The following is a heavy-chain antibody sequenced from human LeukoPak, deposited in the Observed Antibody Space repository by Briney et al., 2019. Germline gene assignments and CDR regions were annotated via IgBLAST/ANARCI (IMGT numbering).Heavy chain of an antibody. D-gene: IGHD2-21*01. CDR1: GFTFSTYA. CDR2: ISSRGDIT. CDR3: AKRLPYYFDY. Sequence: PGGSLRLSCTASGFTFSTYAMSWVRQAPGKGLEWVSAISSRGDITYYADSVKDPFTISRDNSKNTLYLQMNNLRAEDTAVYYCAKRLPYYFDYWGQGTLVTVSS. J-gene: IGHJ4*02. V-gene: IGHV3-23*01.